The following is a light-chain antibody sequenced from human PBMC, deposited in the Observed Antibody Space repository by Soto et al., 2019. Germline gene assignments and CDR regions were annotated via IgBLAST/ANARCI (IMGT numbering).Light chain of an antibody. Sequence: EIVMTQSPATLSVSPGETATLSCRASQSVYNNLAWYQQRPGQAPRLLIHGASTRATGVPAKVSGSGSGTEFTLTISSLQSEDFAVYYCQQYNNWPPYTFGQGTKLEIK. CDR1: QSVYNN. V-gene: IGKV3-15*01. CDR3: QQYNNWPPYT. J-gene: IGKJ2*01. CDR2: GAS.